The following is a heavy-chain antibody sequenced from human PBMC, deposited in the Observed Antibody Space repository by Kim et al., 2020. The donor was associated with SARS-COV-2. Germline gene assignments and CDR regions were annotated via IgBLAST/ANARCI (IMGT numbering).Heavy chain of an antibody. V-gene: IGHV3-23*01. J-gene: IGHJ6*02. Sequence: GGSLRLSCAASGFTFSNYGMNWVRQAPGKGPEWVSAISNDGGSTFDADSVKGRFTISRDNSKNILYLQMNSLRADDTAVYYCAKSARYHCSGYMDVWGQGTTVTVSS. CDR2: ISNDGGST. D-gene: IGHD3-10*01. CDR3: AKSARYHCSGYMDV. CDR1: GFTFSNYG.